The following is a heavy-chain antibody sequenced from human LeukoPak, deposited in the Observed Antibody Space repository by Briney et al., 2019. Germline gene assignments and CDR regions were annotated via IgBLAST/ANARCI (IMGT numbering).Heavy chain of an antibody. D-gene: IGHD5-24*01. Sequence: PSETLSLTCTVSGGSISSSSYYWGWIRQPPGKGLECIGSIYYSGSTYYNPSLKSRVTISIDTSKNQFSLKLSSVTAADTAVYYCARGAWGSVEMATTYDYWGQGTLVTVSS. CDR1: GGSISSSSYY. V-gene: IGHV4-39*07. J-gene: IGHJ4*02. CDR2: IYYSGST. CDR3: ARGAWGSVEMATTYDY.